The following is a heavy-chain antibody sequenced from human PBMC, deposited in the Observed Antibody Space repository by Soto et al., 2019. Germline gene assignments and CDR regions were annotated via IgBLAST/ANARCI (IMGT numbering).Heavy chain of an antibody. D-gene: IGHD3-22*01. Sequence: SETLSLTCTVSGGSISSYYWSWIRQPPGKELEWIGNIYYSGSTNYNPSLKSRVTISVDTSKNQFSLKLSSVTAADTAVYYCARRLAGRFDPWGQGTLVTVSS. V-gene: IGHV4-59*01. J-gene: IGHJ5*02. CDR3: ARRLAGRFDP. CDR2: IYYSGST. CDR1: GGSISSYY.